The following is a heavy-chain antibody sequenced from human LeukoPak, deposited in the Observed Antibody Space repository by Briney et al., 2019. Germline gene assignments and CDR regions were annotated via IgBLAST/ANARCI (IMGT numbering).Heavy chain of an antibody. V-gene: IGHV1-18*01. D-gene: IGHD3-22*01. CDR1: GYTFTSYG. Sequence: ASVKVSCKASGYTFTSYGISWVRQAPGQGLEWMGWISAYNGNTNYAQKLQGRVTMTTDTSTSTAYMKLRSLRSDDTAVYYCASGGYYDSSGYFDYWGQGTLVTVSS. J-gene: IGHJ4*02. CDR3: ASGGYYDSSGYFDY. CDR2: ISAYNGNT.